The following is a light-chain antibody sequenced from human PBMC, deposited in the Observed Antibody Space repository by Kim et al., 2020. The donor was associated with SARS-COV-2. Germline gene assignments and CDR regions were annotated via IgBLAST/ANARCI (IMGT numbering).Light chain of an antibody. CDR1: QGITTF. V-gene: IGKV1-12*01. Sequence: SASVGDRVTITCRASQGITTFLAWYQQRPGKAPKLLIYAASSLHSGVPSRFSGSGSGTHFTLTISSLQPEDFGTYYCQQADTFPFTFGQGTKLEIK. J-gene: IGKJ2*01. CDR3: QQADTFPFT. CDR2: AAS.